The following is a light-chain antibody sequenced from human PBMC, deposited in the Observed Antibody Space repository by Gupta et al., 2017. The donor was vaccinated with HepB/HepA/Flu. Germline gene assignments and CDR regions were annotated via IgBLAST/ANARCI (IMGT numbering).Light chain of an antibody. CDR2: SNN. Sequence: QPVLTQPPSASGTPGQRVTFSCSGSSSNIGSNTVNWYQQLPGTAPKLLIYSNNQRPSGVPDRFSGSKSGTSASLAISGLQSEDEADYYCAAWDDSLNGFYVFGTGTKVTVL. J-gene: IGLJ1*01. CDR1: SSNIGSNT. V-gene: IGLV1-44*01. CDR3: AAWDDSLNGFYV.